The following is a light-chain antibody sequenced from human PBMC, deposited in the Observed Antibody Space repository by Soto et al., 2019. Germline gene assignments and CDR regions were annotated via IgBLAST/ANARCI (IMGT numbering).Light chain of an antibody. V-gene: IGKV2-30*01. Sequence: DVVMTQSPLSLPVTLGQPASISCSSSQSLVFSDGNIYLNWFHQRPGHSPRRLVYKVSDRDSGVXDXXRGSGSGAAFTLNISRVEAEDVGVYYCLQATYGPYTFGKGTKLEIK. CDR3: LQATYGPYT. CDR1: QSLVFSDGNIY. J-gene: IGKJ2*01. CDR2: KVS.